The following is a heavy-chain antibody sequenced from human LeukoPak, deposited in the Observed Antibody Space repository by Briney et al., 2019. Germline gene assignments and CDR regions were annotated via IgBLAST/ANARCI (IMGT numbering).Heavy chain of an antibody. Sequence: PGGPLSLSCAAFGFTSSSYRMNWVGRAQGKGRGWASSIVISSSYIYYADSVKGRFTISRDNAKNSLYLQMNSLRAEDTAVYYCARVGANGNGWYVGKPADYWGQGTLVTVSS. D-gene: IGHD6-19*01. V-gene: IGHV3-21*01. CDR1: GFTSSSYR. CDR3: ARVGANGNGWYVGKPADY. CDR2: IVISSSYI. J-gene: IGHJ4*02.